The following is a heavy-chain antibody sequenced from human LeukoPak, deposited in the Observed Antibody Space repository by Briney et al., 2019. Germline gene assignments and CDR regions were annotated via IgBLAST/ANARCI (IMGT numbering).Heavy chain of an antibody. CDR1: GYTFTGYY. D-gene: IGHD5-18*01. Sequence: ASVKVSCKASGYTFTGYYMHWVRQAPGQGLEWMGWINPNSGGTNYAQKFQGRVTMTRDTSITTAYMELNRLRSDDTAVYYCARDTAMVTYWFDPWGRGTLVTVSS. V-gene: IGHV1-2*02. CDR3: ARDTAMVTYWFDP. J-gene: IGHJ5*02. CDR2: INPNSGGT.